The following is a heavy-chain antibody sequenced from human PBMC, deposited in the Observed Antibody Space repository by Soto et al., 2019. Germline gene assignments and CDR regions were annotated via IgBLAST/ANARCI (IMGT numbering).Heavy chain of an antibody. CDR1: GGTFSTYT. D-gene: IGHD4-4*01. J-gene: IGHJ5*02. Sequence: QVQLVQSGAEVKKPGSSVKVSCKASGGTFSTYTITWVRQAPGQGLEWMGRIIPIIGIINYAQKFQGRVTMSEEKFTGTAYMELSGLRSDDTAVYYCAGDPDSHYNDSHASSYPWGQGTLVTVSS. CDR2: IIPIIGII. CDR3: AGDPDSHYNDSHASSYP. V-gene: IGHV1-69*08.